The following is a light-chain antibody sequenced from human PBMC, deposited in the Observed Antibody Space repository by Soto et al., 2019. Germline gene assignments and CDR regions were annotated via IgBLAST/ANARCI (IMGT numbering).Light chain of an antibody. CDR1: QGISSW. V-gene: IGKV1-12*01. Sequence: DIQMTQSPSSVSASVGDRVTITCRASQGISSWVAWYQQKPGKAPNLLIYAASSLQSGGPSRFSGSGSGTEFTLTISSLQPEDFATYYCQQADTFPLTFGGGTKVEIK. CDR2: AAS. J-gene: IGKJ4*01. CDR3: QQADTFPLT.